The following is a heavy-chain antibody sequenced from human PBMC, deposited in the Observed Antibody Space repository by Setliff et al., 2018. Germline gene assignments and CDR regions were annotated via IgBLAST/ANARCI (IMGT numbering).Heavy chain of an antibody. CDR1: GGSISSYS. V-gene: IGHV4-4*07. Sequence: SETLSLTCIVSGGSISSYSWSWVRQPAGKGLEWLGRIHGSGSTNYNASLKSRVTISLDKSKNQFSFNLTSVTDADTAVYFCSRDNTIVGATDYWGQGALVTVSS. CDR2: IHGSGST. CDR3: SRDNTIVGATDY. J-gene: IGHJ4*02. D-gene: IGHD1-26*01.